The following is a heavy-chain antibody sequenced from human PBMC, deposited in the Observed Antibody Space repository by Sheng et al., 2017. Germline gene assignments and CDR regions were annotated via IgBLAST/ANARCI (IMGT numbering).Heavy chain of an antibody. CDR2: IRYDGDTI. D-gene: IGHD3-16*01. CDR3: RGGTTSDY. V-gene: IGHV3-30*02. CDR1: GFRFSTYG. J-gene: IGHJ4*02. Sequence: QVQLVESGGGVVQPGGSVRLSCAASGFRFSTYGMHWVRQAPGKGLEWVAFIRYDGDTIYYADSVEGRFTISRDNSKSTLYLQMNRLTVEDTAIYYCRGGTTSDYWGQGTLVTVSS.